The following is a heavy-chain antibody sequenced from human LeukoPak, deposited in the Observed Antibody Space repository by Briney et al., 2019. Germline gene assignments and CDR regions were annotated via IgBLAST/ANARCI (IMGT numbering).Heavy chain of an antibody. CDR2: IYWDDDK. Sequence: SGPTLVKPTQTLTLTCTFSGFSLSTSGVGVGWIRQPRGKALEWLALIYWDDDKRYSPSLKSRLTITKDTYKSQVVLTMTNMDPVDTATYYCAHSEGSSWYSDYFDYWGQGTLVTVSS. CDR3: AHSEGSSWYSDYFDY. CDR1: GFSLSTSGVG. V-gene: IGHV2-5*02. J-gene: IGHJ4*02. D-gene: IGHD6-13*01.